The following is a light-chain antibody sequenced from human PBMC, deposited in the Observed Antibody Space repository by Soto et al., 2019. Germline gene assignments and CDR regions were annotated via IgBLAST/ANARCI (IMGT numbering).Light chain of an antibody. V-gene: IGKV3-20*01. J-gene: IGKJ3*01. CDR3: QQYSYSPPFT. Sequence: ELVLTQSPGTLSLSPGERATLSCRASQSVRNNYLAWYQQRPGQAPRLLIYGSSQRATGIPARFSGSGSGTDFTITISSLEPEDFAVYYCQQYSYSPPFTSGPGTKVDIK. CDR1: QSVRNNY. CDR2: GSS.